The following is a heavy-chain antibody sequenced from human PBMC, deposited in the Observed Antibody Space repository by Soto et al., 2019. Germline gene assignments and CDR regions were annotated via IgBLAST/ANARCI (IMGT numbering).Heavy chain of an antibody. V-gene: IGHV1-69*01. CDR2: IIPIFGTA. D-gene: IGHD1-1*01. Sequence: QVQLVQSGAEVKKPGSSVKVSCKASGGTFSSYAISWVRQAPGQGLEWMGGIIPIFGTANYAQKFQGRVTNNRDRSTNQTYMEASSLRSGDTGGYYWSGEIWNGNRFDYWGQGTLVTVS. CDR3: SGEIWNGNRFDY. CDR1: GGTFSSYA. J-gene: IGHJ4*02.